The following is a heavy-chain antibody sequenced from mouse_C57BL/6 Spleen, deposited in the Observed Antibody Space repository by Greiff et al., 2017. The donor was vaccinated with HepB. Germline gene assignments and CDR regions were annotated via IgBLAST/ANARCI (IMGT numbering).Heavy chain of an antibody. CDR2: IDPETGGT. CDR3: TRSGSSGYSYFDY. D-gene: IGHD3-2*02. CDR1: GYTFTDYE. Sequence: QVQLQQSGAELVRPGASVTLSCKASGYTFTDYEMHWVKQTPVHGLEWIGAIDPETGGTAYNQKFKGKAILTADKSSSTAYMELRSLTSEDSTVYYCTRSGSSGYSYFDYWGQGTTLTVSS. J-gene: IGHJ2*01. V-gene: IGHV1-15*01.